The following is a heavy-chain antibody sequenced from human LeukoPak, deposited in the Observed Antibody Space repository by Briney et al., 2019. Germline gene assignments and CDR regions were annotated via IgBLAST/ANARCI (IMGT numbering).Heavy chain of an antibody. V-gene: IGHV1-2*02. CDR2: VNPNNGAT. CDR3: AREAEKYDSRGDLTY. Sequence: ASVKVSCKASGYTFTDYLIHWVRQAPGQGLEWMGCVNPNNGATTYAQKFQGRGTITRDTSISTAYMELSRLRSDDTAVYYCAREAEKYDSRGDLTYWGQGTLVTVSS. CDR1: GYTFTDYL. J-gene: IGHJ4*02. D-gene: IGHD3-22*01.